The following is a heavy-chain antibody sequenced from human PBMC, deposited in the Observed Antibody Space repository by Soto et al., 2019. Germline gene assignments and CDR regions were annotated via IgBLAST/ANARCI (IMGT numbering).Heavy chain of an antibody. CDR2: ISSSSNYI. Sequence: PGGSLRLSCAASGFIFRTYSMNWVRQAPGKGLEWVSSISSSSNYIYYAASVTGRFTISRDNAKNSLYLQMNSLRAEDTAIYYCECEREYDTSGLNDYWGQGTLVTVSS. J-gene: IGHJ4*01. V-gene: IGHV3-21*01. CDR1: GFIFRTYS. CDR3: ECEREYDTSGLNDY. D-gene: IGHD3-22*01.